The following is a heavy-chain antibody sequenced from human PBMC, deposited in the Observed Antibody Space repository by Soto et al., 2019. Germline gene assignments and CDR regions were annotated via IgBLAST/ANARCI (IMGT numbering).Heavy chain of an antibody. V-gene: IGHV1-69*02. CDR2: IIPILGIA. CDR1: GGTFSSYT. CDR3: ARGHYYDDSSGYPLGYYYYGMDV. D-gene: IGHD3-22*01. Sequence: QVQLVQSGAEVKKPGSSVKVSCKASGGTFSSYTISWVRQAPGQGLEWMGRIIPILGIANYAQKFQGRVTITADKSTSTDYMELSSLRDEDTAVYYCARGHYYDDSSGYPLGYYYYGMDVWGQGTTVTVSS. J-gene: IGHJ6*02.